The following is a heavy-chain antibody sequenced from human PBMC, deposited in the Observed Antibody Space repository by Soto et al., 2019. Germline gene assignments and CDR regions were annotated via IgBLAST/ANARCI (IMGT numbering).Heavy chain of an antibody. CDR2: IYYSGST. J-gene: IGHJ4*02. CDR1: GGSISSYY. V-gene: IGHV4-59*12. D-gene: IGHD3-22*01. CDR3: ARGAPVVNDY. Sequence: SETLSLTCTVSGGSISSYYWSWFRQPPGKGLEWIGYIYYSGSTNYNPSLKSRVTISVDRSKNQFSLKLSSVTAADTAVYYCARGAPVVNDYWGQGTLVTVSS.